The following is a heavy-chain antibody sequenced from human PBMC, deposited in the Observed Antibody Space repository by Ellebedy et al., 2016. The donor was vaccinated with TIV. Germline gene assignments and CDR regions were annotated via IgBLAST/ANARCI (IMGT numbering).Heavy chain of an antibody. CDR2: ISSSGSTI. Sequence: GESLKISCAASGFTFSDYYMSWIRQAPGKGLEWVSYISSSGSTISYADSVKGRFTISRDNAKNSLYLQMNSLRAEDTAVYYCARYCSGGSCYSHALDIWGQGTMVTVSS. D-gene: IGHD2-15*01. J-gene: IGHJ3*02. CDR1: GFTFSDYY. CDR3: ARYCSGGSCYSHALDI. V-gene: IGHV3-11*01.